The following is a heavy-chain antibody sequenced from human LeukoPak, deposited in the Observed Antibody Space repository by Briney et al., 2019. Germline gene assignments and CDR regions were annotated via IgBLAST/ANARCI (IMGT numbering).Heavy chain of an antibody. CDR1: GGSISSGGYS. D-gene: IGHD5-12*01. V-gene: IGHV4-30-2*01. CDR2: IYHSGST. Sequence: SETLSLTCAVSGGSISSGGYSWGWIRQPPGKGLEWIGYIYHSGSTYYNPSLKSRVTISVDRSKDQFSLKLSSVTAADTAVYYCARGGIVATITFDYWGQGTLVTVSS. CDR3: ARGGIVATITFDY. J-gene: IGHJ4*02.